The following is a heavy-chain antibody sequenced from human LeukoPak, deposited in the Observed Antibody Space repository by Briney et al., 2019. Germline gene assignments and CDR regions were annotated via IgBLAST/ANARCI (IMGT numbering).Heavy chain of an antibody. Sequence: ASVKVSCKASGYTFTGYYMHWVRQAPGQGLECMGWMNPYSNSTDSAQKFQGRLTMTSDISISTAYMELSSLRPEDTAVYFCARAKGKAGRYGMDVWGQGTTVIVSS. CDR1: GYTFTGYY. V-gene: IGHV1-2*02. CDR2: MNPYSNST. CDR3: ARAKGKAGRYGMDV. J-gene: IGHJ6*02.